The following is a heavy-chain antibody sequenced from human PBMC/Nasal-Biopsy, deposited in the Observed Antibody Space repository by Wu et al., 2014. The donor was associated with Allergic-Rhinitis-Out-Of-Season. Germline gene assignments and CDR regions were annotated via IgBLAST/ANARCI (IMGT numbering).Heavy chain of an antibody. Sequence: TLSLTCAVSGGSISSGSYSWSWIRQPPGKGLEWIGYTYYIGTTKYSPSLKSRVTISIDRSKKQFSLKMTAMTTADTAVYFCARQGPEIDHWGQGTLSPSP. J-gene: IGHJ4*02. CDR3: ARQGPEIDH. CDR1: GGSISSGSYS. V-gene: IGHV4-30-2*03. CDR2: TYYIGTT. D-gene: IGHD3-22*01.